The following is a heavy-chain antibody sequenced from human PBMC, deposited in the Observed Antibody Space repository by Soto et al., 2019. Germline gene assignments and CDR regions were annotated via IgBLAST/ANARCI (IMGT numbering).Heavy chain of an antibody. V-gene: IGHV3-30*03. CDR2: LSYDGRNK. D-gene: IGHD4-17*01. J-gene: IGHJ5*02. CDR1: GFTFNNYG. CDR3: AREADYVNWFDP. Sequence: GGSLRLSCAASGFTFNNYGMHWVRQAPGKGLEWVSLLSYDGRNKYYSDSVKGRFTISRYNAKNSLYLQMNSLRAEDTAVYYCAREADYVNWFDPWGQGTLVTVSS.